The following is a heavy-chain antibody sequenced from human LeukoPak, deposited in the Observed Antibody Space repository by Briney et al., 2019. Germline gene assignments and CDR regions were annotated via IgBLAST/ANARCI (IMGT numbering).Heavy chain of an antibody. CDR1: GGYINTYY. V-gene: IGHV4-59*08. J-gene: IGHJ4*02. CDR3: ARHEGGTTYDY. Sequence: SETLSLTCSVSGGYINTYYWNWIRQPPGKGLEWIGYISYSGSTDYNPSLKSRVTISVDTSKNQFSLRLTSVTAADTAVYYCARHEGGTTYDYWGQGTLVTVSS. CDR2: ISYSGST. D-gene: IGHD1-1*01.